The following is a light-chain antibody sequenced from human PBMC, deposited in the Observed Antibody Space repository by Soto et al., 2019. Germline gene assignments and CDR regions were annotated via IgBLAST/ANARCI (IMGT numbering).Light chain of an antibody. J-gene: IGKJ5*01. V-gene: IGKV3-15*01. Sequence: EIGMTQSPATLSVSPGERATLSCRASQRVSSNLAWYQQKPGQAPRLLIYGASTRATGIPARFSGSGSGTDFTLTISSLQSEDFAVYYCQQYNSWPPITFGQGTRLEIK. CDR2: GAS. CDR1: QRVSSN. CDR3: QQYNSWPPIT.